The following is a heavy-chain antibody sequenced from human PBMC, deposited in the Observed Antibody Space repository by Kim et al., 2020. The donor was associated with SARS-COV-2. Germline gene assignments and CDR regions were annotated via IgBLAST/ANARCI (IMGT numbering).Heavy chain of an antibody. Sequence: ASVKVSCKTSGYTFTGYYMHWVRQAPGQGLEWMGRISPNSGDTNYAQKFQGRVTLTRDTSISTAYIELSRLRSDDTAVYSCAKSYFYDSSGYYYLFDYWGQGTLVTVSS. CDR3: AKSYFYDSSGYYYLFDY. CDR2: ISPNSGDT. D-gene: IGHD3-22*01. CDR1: GYTFTGYY. J-gene: IGHJ4*02. V-gene: IGHV1-2*06.